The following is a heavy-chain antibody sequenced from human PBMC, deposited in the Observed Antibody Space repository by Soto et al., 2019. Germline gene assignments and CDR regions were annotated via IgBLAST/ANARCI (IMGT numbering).Heavy chain of an antibody. Sequence: GGSLRLSCAASGFTFSSYSMNWVRQAPGKGLEWVSSISSSSSYIYYADSVKGRFTISRDNAKNSLYLQMNSLRAEDTAVYYCARDSITIFGVDTNWFDPWGQGTLVTVSS. D-gene: IGHD3-3*01. V-gene: IGHV3-21*01. CDR1: GFTFSSYS. CDR2: ISSSSSYI. J-gene: IGHJ5*02. CDR3: ARDSITIFGVDTNWFDP.